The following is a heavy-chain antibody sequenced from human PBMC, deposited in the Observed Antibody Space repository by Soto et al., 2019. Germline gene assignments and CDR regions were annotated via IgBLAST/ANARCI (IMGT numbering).Heavy chain of an antibody. D-gene: IGHD3-10*01. CDR3: VRVSMVRGVIITLSSVDV. V-gene: IGHV1-18*01. J-gene: IGHJ6*02. CDR2: ISDYNGNT. Sequence: QVYLVQSGAEVKKPGASVKVSCKASGYTFTTYGITWVRQAPGQGLEWMGWISDYNGNTNYAQKFQGRVTMTTDTPTSTAYMELRSLRSDDTAVYYCVRVSMVRGVIITLSSVDVWGQGTTVTVSS. CDR1: GYTFTTYG.